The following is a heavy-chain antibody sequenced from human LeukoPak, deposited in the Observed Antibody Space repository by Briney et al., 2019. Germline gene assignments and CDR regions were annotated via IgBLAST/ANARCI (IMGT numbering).Heavy chain of an antibody. CDR1: GFTFSSYW. J-gene: IGHJ4*02. CDR2: ISGSGGST. V-gene: IGHV3-23*01. Sequence: GGSLRLSCAASGFTFSSYWMHWVRQAPGKGLEWVSAISGSGGSTYYADSVKGRFTISRDNSKNTLYLQMNSLRAEDTAVYYCAKVRYYDSSGYSNWGQGTLVTVSS. D-gene: IGHD3-22*01. CDR3: AKVRYYDSSGYSN.